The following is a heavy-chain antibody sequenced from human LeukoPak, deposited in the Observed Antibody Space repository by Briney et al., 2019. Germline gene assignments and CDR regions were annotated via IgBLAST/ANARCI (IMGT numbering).Heavy chain of an antibody. Sequence: ASVKVSCKASGYSFTSYGISWVRQAPGQGLEWMGWISAYNGNTNYAQRLQGRVTMTTDTSTSTAYMELRSLISDDTAVYYCARVPSGGPFDQWGQGTLVTVPS. CDR1: GYSFTSYG. J-gene: IGHJ4*02. D-gene: IGHD2-15*01. V-gene: IGHV1-18*01. CDR2: ISAYNGNT. CDR3: ARVPSGGPFDQ.